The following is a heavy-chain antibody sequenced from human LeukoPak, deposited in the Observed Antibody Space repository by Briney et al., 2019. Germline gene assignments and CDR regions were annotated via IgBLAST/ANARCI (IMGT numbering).Heavy chain of an antibody. J-gene: IGHJ4*02. CDR1: GYTLTELS. CDR3: AKELQASYNWKEGHTADH. D-gene: IGHD1-20*01. Sequence: GASVKVSCKVSGYTLTELSMHWARQAPGKGLEWMGGFDPEDGETIYAQKFQGRVTMTRDTSTSTVYMELSGLRSEDTAVYYCAKELQASYNWKEGHTADHWGQGTLVTVSS. V-gene: IGHV1-24*01. CDR2: FDPEDGET.